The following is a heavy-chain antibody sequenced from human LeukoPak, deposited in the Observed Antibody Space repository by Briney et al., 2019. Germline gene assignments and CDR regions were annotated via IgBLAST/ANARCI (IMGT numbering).Heavy chain of an antibody. D-gene: IGHD3-22*01. Sequence: GGSLRLSCAASGFTFSSYAMSWVRQAPGKGLEWVGFIRREAFGGTTEYAASVKGRFTISRDDSKSIAYLQMNSLKTEDTAVYYCTRAAVYDSSGYYGYWGQGTLVTVSS. CDR1: GFTFSSYA. V-gene: IGHV3-49*04. CDR2: IRREAFGGTT. CDR3: TRAAVYDSSGYYGY. J-gene: IGHJ4*02.